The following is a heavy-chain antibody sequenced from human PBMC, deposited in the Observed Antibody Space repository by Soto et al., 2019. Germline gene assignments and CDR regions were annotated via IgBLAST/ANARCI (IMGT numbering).Heavy chain of an antibody. CDR1: GVTFSSYA. D-gene: IGHD2-15*01. J-gene: IGHJ4*02. V-gene: IGHV3-33*01. CDR3: ARGQLPAATTCFDF. CDR2: IWCDGSNK. Sequence: QVHLVESGGGVVQPGGSLRLSCAASGVTFSSYAIHWVRQAPGKGLEWVAIIWCDGSNKYYADSVKGRFSISRDNSKNTLFLQMDSLRAEDTAVYYCARGQLPAATTCFDFWGQGTLVIVSS.